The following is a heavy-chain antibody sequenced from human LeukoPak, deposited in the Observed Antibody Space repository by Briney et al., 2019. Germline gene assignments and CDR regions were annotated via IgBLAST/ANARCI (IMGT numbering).Heavy chain of an antibody. D-gene: IGHD3-22*01. V-gene: IGHV4-59*01. J-gene: IGHJ3*02. CDR2: ISYIGST. CDR3: ARDLGSDSSGYLNDAFDI. Sequence: SETLSLTCTDSGGSISTKYWSWIRQPPGKGLEWIGYISYIGSTNYNPSLKSRVTISVDTSKNQLSLRLSSATAADSAVYYCARDLGSDSSGYLNDAFDIWGQGTMVTVSS. CDR1: GGSISTKY.